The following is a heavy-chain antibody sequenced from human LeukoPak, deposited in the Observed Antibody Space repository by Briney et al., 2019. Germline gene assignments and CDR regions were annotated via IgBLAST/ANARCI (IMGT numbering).Heavy chain of an antibody. CDR1: GGSISSYY. Sequence: PSETLSLTCTVSGGSISSYYWTWIRQPPGKGLQWIGYIAYSGSTNYNPSLKSRVTISVDTSKNQFSLKLSSVTAADTAVYYCARPNWNDLHFDYWGQGTLVTVSS. J-gene: IGHJ4*02. V-gene: IGHV4-59*01. CDR2: IAYSGST. D-gene: IGHD1-1*01. CDR3: ARPNWNDLHFDY.